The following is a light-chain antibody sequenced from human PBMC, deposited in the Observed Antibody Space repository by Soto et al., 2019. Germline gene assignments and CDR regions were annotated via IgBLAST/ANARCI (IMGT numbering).Light chain of an antibody. Sequence: DIQMTQSPSSLSASVGDRVTITCRASQSISSYLNWYQQKPGKAPKLLIYAASSLQSGVPSRFSGSGSGTSFTLTISTLQPEDFGTYYCQQSYSTPITFGQGTRRAIK. CDR2: AAS. J-gene: IGKJ5*01. CDR3: QQSYSTPIT. CDR1: QSISSY. V-gene: IGKV1-39*01.